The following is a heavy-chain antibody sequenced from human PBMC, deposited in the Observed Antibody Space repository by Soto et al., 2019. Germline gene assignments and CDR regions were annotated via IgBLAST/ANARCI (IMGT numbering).Heavy chain of an antibody. CDR3: ARDGDIVLMVYAPGDYYYGMDV. Sequence: EGSLRLSCAASGFTFSSYGMHWVRQAPGKGLEWVAVIWYDGSNKYYADSVKGRFTISRDNSKNTLYLQMNSLRAEDTAVYYCARDGDIVLMVYAPGDYYYGMDVWGQGTTVTVSS. CDR2: IWYDGSNK. V-gene: IGHV3-33*01. J-gene: IGHJ6*02. D-gene: IGHD2-8*01. CDR1: GFTFSSYG.